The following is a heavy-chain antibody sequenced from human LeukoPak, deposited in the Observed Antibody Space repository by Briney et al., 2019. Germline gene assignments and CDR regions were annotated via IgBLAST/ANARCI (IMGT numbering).Heavy chain of an antibody. CDR3: ATVELVYGGNSENWVY. J-gene: IGHJ4*02. D-gene: IGHD4-23*01. CDR1: GYTFTNYY. CDR2: INPSGGST. Sequence: ASVKVSCKASGYTFTNYYMHWVRQAPGQGLEWMGIINPSGGSTNYAQKFQGRVTMTEDTSTDTAYMELSSLRSEDTAVYYCATVELVYGGNSENWVYWGQGTLVTVSS. V-gene: IGHV1-46*01.